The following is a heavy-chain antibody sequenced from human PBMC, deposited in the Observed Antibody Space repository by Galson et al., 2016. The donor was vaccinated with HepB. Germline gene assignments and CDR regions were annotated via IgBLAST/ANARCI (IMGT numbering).Heavy chain of an antibody. CDR1: GGSISSYY. CDR3: ARFSLLWGVPNFDY. CDR2: IYYSGSS. V-gene: IGHV4-59*04. Sequence: SETLSLTCNVSGGSISSYYWGWIRQPPGKGLEWIANIYYSGSSYYSPSLKSRVTISVDTSRNQFSLKLSSVTAADTAVYYCARFSLLWGVPNFDYWGQGALVTVSS. J-gene: IGHJ4*02. D-gene: IGHD3-10*01.